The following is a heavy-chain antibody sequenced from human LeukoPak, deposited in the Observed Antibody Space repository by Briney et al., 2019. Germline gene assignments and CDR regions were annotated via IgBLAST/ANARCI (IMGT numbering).Heavy chain of an antibody. Sequence: SETLSLTCAVSGGSISSSNWWSWVRQPPGKGLEWIGEIYHSGSTNYNPSLKSRVTISVDKSKNQFSLKLSSVTAADTAVYYCARDRIGRDMKYSSGWYMYAFGIWGQGTMVTVSS. CDR3: ARDRIGRDMKYSSGWYMYAFGI. J-gene: IGHJ3*02. CDR1: GGSISSSNW. V-gene: IGHV4-4*02. CDR2: IYHSGST. D-gene: IGHD6-19*01.